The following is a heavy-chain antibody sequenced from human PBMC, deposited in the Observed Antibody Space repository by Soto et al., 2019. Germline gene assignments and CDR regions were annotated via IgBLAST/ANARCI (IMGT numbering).Heavy chain of an antibody. Sequence: LGESLKISCKASGYNFASHWINWVRQMPGKGLEWMGRIDPTDSYINYNPSFEGHVTISTDKSINTAYLHWNTLKPSDTAIYYCARLRDPVGTTTGVFDYWGQGALVTVSS. CDR3: ARLRDPVGTTTGVFDY. V-gene: IGHV5-10-1*01. D-gene: IGHD1-26*01. CDR2: IDPTDSYI. CDR1: GYNFASHW. J-gene: IGHJ4*02.